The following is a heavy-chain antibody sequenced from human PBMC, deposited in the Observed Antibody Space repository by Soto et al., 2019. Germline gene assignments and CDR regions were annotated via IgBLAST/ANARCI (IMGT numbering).Heavy chain of an antibody. CDR2: IYYSGST. V-gene: IGHV4-59*08. J-gene: IGHJ6*03. CDR3: ARHVYYEIYYYYYMEV. D-gene: IGHD2-8*01. Sequence: SDTLSLTCTVSGGSISSYYWIWSLQPPLKGLEWIGYIYYSGSTNYNPSLKSRVTISVDTSKNQFSLKLSSVTAADTAVYYCARHVYYEIYYYYYMEVWGKGTTVTVSS. CDR1: GGSISSYY.